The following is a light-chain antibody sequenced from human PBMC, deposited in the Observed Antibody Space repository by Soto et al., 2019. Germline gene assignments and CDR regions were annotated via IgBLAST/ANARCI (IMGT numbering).Light chain of an antibody. CDR3: QQYNNWPLT. CDR2: YAS. CDR1: QSVNNN. J-gene: IGKJ4*01. Sequence: EIVMTQSPATLSVSPGERATLSCRASQSVNNNLAWYQRKPGQAPRLLISYASSRATGIPARFSGSGSGTEFTLTISSLQSEDFAVYYCQQYNNWPLTFGGGTKVEIK. V-gene: IGKV3-15*01.